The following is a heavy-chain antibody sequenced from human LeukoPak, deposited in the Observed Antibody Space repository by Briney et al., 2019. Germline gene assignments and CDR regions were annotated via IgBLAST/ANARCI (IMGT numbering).Heavy chain of an antibody. CDR2: IYYSGST. J-gene: IGHJ3*02. D-gene: IGHD6-19*01. Sequence: PSETLSLTCTVSGGSISSYYWSWIRQPPGKGLEWIGYIYYSGSTNYNPSLKSRVTISVDTSKNQFSLKLSSVTAADTAVYYCARTPKSSGYRDSAFDIWGQGTMVTVSS. V-gene: IGHV4-59*08. CDR3: ARTPKSSGYRDSAFDI. CDR1: GGSISSYY.